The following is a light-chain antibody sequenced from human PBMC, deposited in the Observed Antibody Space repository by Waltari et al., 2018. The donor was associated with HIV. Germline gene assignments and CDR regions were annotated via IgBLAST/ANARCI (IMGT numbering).Light chain of an antibody. Sequence: QSALTQPPSASGSPGQSVTLSCTGTSSDVGGYNYVSWHQQHPGKAPKLMIYDVMKRPSGVPDRSSGSKSGNTASLTVAGLQPEDEADYYCSSHAGSKVVFGGGTRLTVL. J-gene: IGLJ2*01. CDR3: SSHAGSKVV. CDR2: DVM. CDR1: SSDVGGYNY. V-gene: IGLV2-8*01.